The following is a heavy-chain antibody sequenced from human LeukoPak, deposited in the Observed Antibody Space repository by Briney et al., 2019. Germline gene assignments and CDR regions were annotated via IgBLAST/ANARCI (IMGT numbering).Heavy chain of an antibody. J-gene: IGHJ6*03. D-gene: IGHD3-16*01. CDR3: ARGDGVPGYYYYMDV. CDR1: GGTFSSYA. V-gene: IGHV1-69*13. CDR2: TIPIFGTA. Sequence: ASVKVSCKASGGTFSSYAISWVRQAPGQGLEWMGGTIPIFGTANYAQKFQGRVTITADESTSTAYMELSSLRSEDTAVYYCARGDGVPGYYYYMDVWGKGTTVTISS.